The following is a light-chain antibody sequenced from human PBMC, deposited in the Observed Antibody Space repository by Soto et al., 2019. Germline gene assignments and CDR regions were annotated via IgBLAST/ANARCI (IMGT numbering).Light chain of an antibody. CDR1: QSVSSH. CDR3: QRFDSYSPMYP. Sequence: EIVMTQSPATLSVSPGEGAPLSCRASQSVSSHLAWYQQKPGQAPRLLIYGASIRATGIPGRFSGSGSGTEFTLTISSLQPDDFATYYCQRFDSYSPMYPFGPGTKVDIK. J-gene: IGKJ2*01. CDR2: GAS. V-gene: IGKV3-15*01.